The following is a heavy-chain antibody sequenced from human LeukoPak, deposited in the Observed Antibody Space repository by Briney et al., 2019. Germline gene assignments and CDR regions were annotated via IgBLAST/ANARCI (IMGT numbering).Heavy chain of an antibody. D-gene: IGHD6-6*01. CDR1: GFTFSSYG. Sequence: GGSLRLSCAVSGFTFSSYGMSWVRQAPGQGLEWVANIKQDGSEEVYVDSVKGRFTISRDNAKNSLFLQMNTLRAEDTAVYYCARDPYSSTWSYGMDVWGQGTTVSVSS. V-gene: IGHV3-7*05. CDR3: ARDPYSSTWSYGMDV. J-gene: IGHJ6*02. CDR2: IKQDGSEE.